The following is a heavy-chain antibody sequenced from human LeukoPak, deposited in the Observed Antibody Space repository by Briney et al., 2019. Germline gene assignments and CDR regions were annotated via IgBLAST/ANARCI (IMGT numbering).Heavy chain of an antibody. CDR3: APLTYYYDSRGYYYDY. CDR2: IYWDDDK. CDR1: GFSLSTSGVG. D-gene: IGHD3-22*01. V-gene: IGHV2-5*02. Sequence: SGPTLVKPTQTLTLTCTFSGFSLSTSGVGVGWIRQPPGKALEWLALIYWDDDKRYSPSLKSRLTITKDTSKNQVVLTMTNMAPGDTATYSCAPLTYYYDSRGYYYDYGGQGTLATVSS. J-gene: IGHJ4*02.